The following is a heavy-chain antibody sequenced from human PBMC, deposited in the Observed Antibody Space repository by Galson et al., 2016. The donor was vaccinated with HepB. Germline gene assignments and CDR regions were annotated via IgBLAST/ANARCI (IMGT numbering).Heavy chain of an antibody. CDR3: ARDPPYYDYIWGSYRYEFSFDY. D-gene: IGHD3-16*02. CDR2: ISYDGSNK. Sequence: SLRLSCAASGFTFSNYAMHWVRQAPGKGLEWVAVISYDGSNKYYVDSVKGRFAISRDNSKKTLYLQMNSLRAEDTAIYYCARDPPYYDYIWGSYRYEFSFDYWGQGTLVTVSS. V-gene: IGHV3-30*09. CDR1: GFTFSNYA. J-gene: IGHJ4*02.